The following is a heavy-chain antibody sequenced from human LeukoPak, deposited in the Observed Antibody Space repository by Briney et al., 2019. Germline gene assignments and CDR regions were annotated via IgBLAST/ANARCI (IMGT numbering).Heavy chain of an antibody. CDR1: GYTFTTYY. V-gene: IGHV1-46*01. D-gene: IGHD4-17*01. Sequence: ASVKVSCKASGYTFTTYYMHWVRQAPGQGLEWMGIINPSVGITTYAQRFQGRVTMTMDMSTSTVYMELSSLRSEDTAVYYCARGHGDYGGRRKEIDYWGQGTLVTVSS. J-gene: IGHJ4*02. CDR3: ARGHGDYGGRRKEIDY. CDR2: INPSVGIT.